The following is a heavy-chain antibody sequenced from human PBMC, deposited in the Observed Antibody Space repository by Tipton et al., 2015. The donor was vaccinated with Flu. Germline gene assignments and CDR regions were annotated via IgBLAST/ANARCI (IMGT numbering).Heavy chain of an antibody. D-gene: IGHD1-26*01. CDR1: GYSISSGYY. Sequence: GLVKPSETLSLTCVVSGYSISSGYYWGWVRQPPGKGLEWIGTIYHSGSTYYNPSLKSRVTISVDTSKNQFSLKLSSVTAADTAVYYCARHSGWFDPWGQGTLVTVSS. CDR3: ARHSGWFDP. V-gene: IGHV4-38-2*01. CDR2: IYHSGST. J-gene: IGHJ5*02.